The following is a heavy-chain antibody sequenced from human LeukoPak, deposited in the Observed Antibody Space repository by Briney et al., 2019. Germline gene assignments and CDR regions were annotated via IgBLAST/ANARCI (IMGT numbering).Heavy chain of an antibody. D-gene: IGHD4-23*01. CDR2: ISAYNGNT. CDR1: GYTFTSYG. CDR3: ARGLYGSNSGDAFDI. Sequence: GASVKVSCKASGYTFTSYGISWMRQAPGQGLEWMGWISAYNGNTNYAQKLQGRVTMTTDTSTSTAYMELRSLKSDDTAVYYCARGLYGSNSGDAFDIWGQGTMVTVSS. J-gene: IGHJ3*02. V-gene: IGHV1-18*01.